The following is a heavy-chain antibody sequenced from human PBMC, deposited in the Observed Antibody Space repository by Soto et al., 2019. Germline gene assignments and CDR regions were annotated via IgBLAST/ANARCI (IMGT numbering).Heavy chain of an antibody. J-gene: IGHJ6*02. CDR2: IIPIFGTA. CDR3: ARTMGEYDYSIRYYSMHV. CDR1: GGTFSSYA. Sequence: ASVKVSCKASGGTFSSYAISWVRQAPGQGLEWMGGIIPIFGTANYAQKFQGRVTITADESTSTAYMELSSLRSEDTAVYYCARTMGEYDYSIRYYSMHVPCPATTGTLSS. D-gene: IGHD4-4*01. V-gene: IGHV1-69*13.